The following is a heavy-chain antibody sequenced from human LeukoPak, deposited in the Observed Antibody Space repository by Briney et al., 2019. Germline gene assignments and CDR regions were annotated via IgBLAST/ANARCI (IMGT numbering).Heavy chain of an antibody. CDR2: ISSSGSTI. J-gene: IGHJ3*01. V-gene: IGHV3-48*03. Sequence: PGGSLTLSCAASGFTFSSYEVNGVRQAPGKGVEWVAFISSSGSTIYYADSVKGRFTISTDNANNSLFLQMNSLRVEDKAVYYCARDASDWSFDLWGQGTMVTVSS. D-gene: IGHD2-21*01. CDR1: GFTFSSYE. CDR3: ARDASDWSFDL.